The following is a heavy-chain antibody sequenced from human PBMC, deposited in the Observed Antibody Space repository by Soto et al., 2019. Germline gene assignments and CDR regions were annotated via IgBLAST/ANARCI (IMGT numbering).Heavy chain of an antibody. CDR3: AKGGPDAFCGGGRCYFAS. D-gene: IGHD2-15*01. Sequence: EVQLVESGGGLVQPGRSLRVSCAASGFTFDEYAMHWVRRVPGKGLEWVSSISWNGNIIGYAGSVKGRFTISRDNAKNSLYLQMNSLRPEDTALYFCAKGGPDAFCGGGRCYFASWGQGTLVTVSS. J-gene: IGHJ4*02. CDR1: GFTFDEYA. V-gene: IGHV3-9*01. CDR2: ISWNGNII.